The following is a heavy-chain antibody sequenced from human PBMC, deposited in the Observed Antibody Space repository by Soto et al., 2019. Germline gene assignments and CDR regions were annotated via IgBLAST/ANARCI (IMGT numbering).Heavy chain of an antibody. CDR3: AKLEGLATISYYFDF. D-gene: IGHD3-9*01. J-gene: IGHJ4*02. CDR1: GGSVSSSNYY. Sequence: QLQLQESGPGLVKPSETLSLTCIVSGGSVSSSNYYWGWVRQSPGKGLEWIGSIYYSGNTYYNPSREGRVTIAVEKSNNKFSLKVISVNAADTAVYYCAKLEGLATISYYFDFWGQGSLVTVSS. CDR2: IYYSGNT. V-gene: IGHV4-39*01.